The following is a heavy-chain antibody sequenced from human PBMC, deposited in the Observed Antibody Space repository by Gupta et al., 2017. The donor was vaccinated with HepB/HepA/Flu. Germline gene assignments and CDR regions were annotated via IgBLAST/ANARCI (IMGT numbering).Heavy chain of an antibody. J-gene: IGHJ4*02. CDR1: GFPFNVYG. V-gene: IGHV3-30*19. CDR3: VRDLRRGNYFDY. D-gene: IGHD3-16*01. CDR2: LGHDGTYI. Sequence: QVQLAQSGGGVVQPGTSLRLSCAASGFPFNVYGMHWVRQAPGKGLEWVAGLGHDGTYINHAESVKGRFTISRDNSKNTLYLEMNKLRAEDTAVYYCVRDLRRGNYFDYGGQGSLVTVSS.